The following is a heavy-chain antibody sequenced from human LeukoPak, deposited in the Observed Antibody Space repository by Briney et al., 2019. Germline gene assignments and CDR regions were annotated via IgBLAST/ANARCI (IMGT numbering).Heavy chain of an antibody. CDR3: AKDLQSSYFHLLAVADANYFGY. CDR2: ISYDGSNK. V-gene: IGHV3-30*18. D-gene: IGHD1-26*01. Sequence: PGRSLRLSCAASGFTFSSYGMHWVRQAPGKGLEWVAVISYDGSNKYYADSVKGRFTISRDNSKNTLYLQMNSLRAEDTAVYYCAKDLQSSYFHLLAVADANYFGYWGQGTLVTVSS. CDR1: GFTFSSYG. J-gene: IGHJ4*02.